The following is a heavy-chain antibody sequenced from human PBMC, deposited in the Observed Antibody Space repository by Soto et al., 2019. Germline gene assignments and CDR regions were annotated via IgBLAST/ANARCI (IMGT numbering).Heavy chain of an antibody. J-gene: IGHJ4*01. V-gene: IGHV4-59*02. Sequence: QVQLQESGPGLVKPSETLPLTCSVSDGSVTGYCWGWIRQPPGKGLEWIGCIDYNGRSHYNPSLTSRVTMSLDTSNHHFSLKLSSVTTTDTAVYYCARGPDHCKVGYWGQGTLVTVSS. CDR2: IDYNGRS. CDR3: ARGPDHCKVGY. CDR1: DGSVTGYC.